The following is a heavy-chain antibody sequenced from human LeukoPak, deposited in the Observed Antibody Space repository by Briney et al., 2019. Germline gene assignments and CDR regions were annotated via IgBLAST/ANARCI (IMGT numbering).Heavy chain of an antibody. Sequence: ASVKVSCKASGYTFTSYYIHWVRQAPGQGLEWMGLINPSSDSTSYAQKFQGRVTMTRGTSTSTIYMGLSSLRSEDTAVYYCTRAGYSSGWYTAEYFQNWGQGTLVTVSS. D-gene: IGHD6-19*01. CDR1: GYTFTSYY. CDR2: INPSSDST. V-gene: IGHV1-46*01. J-gene: IGHJ1*01. CDR3: TRAGYSSGWYTAEYFQN.